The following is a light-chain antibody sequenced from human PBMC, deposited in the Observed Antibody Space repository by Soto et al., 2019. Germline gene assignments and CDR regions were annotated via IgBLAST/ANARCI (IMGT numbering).Light chain of an antibody. CDR1: ISDVGGYNY. CDR2: EVS. CDR3: NSYTNTSTLGV. Sequence: QSVLTQPASVSGSPGQSITISCTGTISDVGGYNYVSWYQQHPGKAPKLVIYEVSDRPSGVSNRFSGSKSGNTASLTISGLQAEDEADYYCNSYTNTSTLGVFGGGTKLTVL. J-gene: IGLJ2*01. V-gene: IGLV2-14*01.